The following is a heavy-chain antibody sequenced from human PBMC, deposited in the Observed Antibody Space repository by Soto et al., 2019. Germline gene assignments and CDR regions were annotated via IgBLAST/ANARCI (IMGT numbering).Heavy chain of an antibody. Sequence: PXGSLTLSCAASGFTFSSYRMHWGRQRPGKGLGWVSFVCDHISDRYYSDSSKGGFTISRDNSKNTLYLQMNRLISDDTAVDYCGLSWYTYYFKLWGEGLLVTFT. D-gene: IGHD1-1*01. CDR1: GFTFSSYR. J-gene: IGHJ4*02. CDR3: GLSWYTYYFKL. CDR2: VCDHISDR. V-gene: IGHV3-33*08.